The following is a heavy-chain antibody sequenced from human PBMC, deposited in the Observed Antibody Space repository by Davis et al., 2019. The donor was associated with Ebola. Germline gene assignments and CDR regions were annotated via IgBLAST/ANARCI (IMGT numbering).Heavy chain of an antibody. J-gene: IGHJ4*02. V-gene: IGHV3-23*01. CDR1: GFTFSSYD. Sequence: GGSLRLSCAASGFTFSSYDMNWVRQAPGKGLEWVSGISGSGGRTYYADSVKGRFTISRDNSKNTLYLQMDSLRAEDTAVYYCATLRYFDWLFPNGPDYWGQGTLVTVSS. CDR3: ATLRYFDWLFPNGPDY. CDR2: ISGSGGRT. D-gene: IGHD3-9*01.